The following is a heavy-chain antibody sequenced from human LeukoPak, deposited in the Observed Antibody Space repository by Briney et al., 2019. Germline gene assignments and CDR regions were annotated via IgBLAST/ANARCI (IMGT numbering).Heavy chain of an antibody. Sequence: ASVRVSCKASGYNFNHHAITWVRQAPGQGLEWMGGIRGHNGDTDYAQKFQGRLTLTTDTSTSTAYMELRNLKSDDTAVYFCARQGLTPYYSYMDVWGKGTTVTVSS. D-gene: IGHD1-26*01. V-gene: IGHV1-18*01. J-gene: IGHJ6*03. CDR3: ARQGLTPYYSYMDV. CDR2: IRGHNGDT. CDR1: GYNFNHHA.